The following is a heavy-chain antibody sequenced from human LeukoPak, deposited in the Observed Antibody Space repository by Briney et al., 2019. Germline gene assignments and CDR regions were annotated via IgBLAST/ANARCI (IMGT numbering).Heavy chain of an antibody. D-gene: IGHD2-2*01. CDR2: VSWNSGTI. CDR1: GFTFDDYA. V-gene: IGHV3-9*01. J-gene: IGHJ4*02. CDR3: AKDNCSSSSCYSGFDL. Sequence: GGSLRLSCAASGFTFDDYAMHWVRQAPGKGLEWVSGVSWNSGTIAYADSVKGRFTISRDNAKNSLYLEMNSLKVEDTALYYCAKDNCSSSSCYSGFDLWGQGTPVTVSS.